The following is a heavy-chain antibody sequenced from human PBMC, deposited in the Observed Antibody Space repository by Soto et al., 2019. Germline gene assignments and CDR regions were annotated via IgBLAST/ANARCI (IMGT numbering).Heavy chain of an antibody. CDR3: ARRYNWNYGDNWFDP. CDR1: GYAFSNND. D-gene: IGHD1-7*01. Sequence: ASVKVSCKASGYAFSNNDISWVRQAPGQRLEWMGWINAGNGNTKYSQKFQGRVTITRDTSASTAYMELSSLRSEDTAVYYCARRYNWNYGDNWFDPWGQGTLVTVSS. J-gene: IGHJ5*02. V-gene: IGHV1-3*01. CDR2: INAGNGNT.